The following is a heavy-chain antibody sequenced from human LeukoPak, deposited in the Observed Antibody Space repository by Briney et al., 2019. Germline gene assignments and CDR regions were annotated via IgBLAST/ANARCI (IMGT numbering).Heavy chain of an antibody. Sequence: PGGSLRLSCAASGFTFSSYAMSWVRQAPGKGLEWVSAISGSGGSTYYADSVKGRFTISRDNSKNTLYLQMNSLRAEDTAVYYCAKVRGSIVVVPAANNWFDPWGQGTLVTVPS. J-gene: IGHJ5*02. V-gene: IGHV3-23*01. CDR1: GFTFSSYA. CDR2: ISGSGGST. CDR3: AKVRGSIVVVPAANNWFDP. D-gene: IGHD2-2*01.